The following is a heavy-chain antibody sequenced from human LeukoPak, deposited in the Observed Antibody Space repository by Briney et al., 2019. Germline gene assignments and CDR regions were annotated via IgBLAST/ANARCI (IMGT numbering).Heavy chain of an antibody. Sequence: PGGSLRLSCAASGFAFSSYAMSWVRQAPGKGLEWVSGLSGSGSTTYDVDSVKGRFTISRDNSKKTLYLQVSSLRAEDTAMYFCAREGRYSSTWYRGWYFDYWGQGTLVTVSS. J-gene: IGHJ4*02. CDR3: AREGRYSSTWYRGWYFDY. CDR2: LSGSGSTT. D-gene: IGHD6-13*01. V-gene: IGHV3-23*01. CDR1: GFAFSSYA.